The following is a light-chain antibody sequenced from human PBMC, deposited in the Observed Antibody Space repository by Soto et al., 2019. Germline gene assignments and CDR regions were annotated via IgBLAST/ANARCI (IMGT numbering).Light chain of an antibody. CDR1: QSISTY. Sequence: DIQMTQSPSSLSASVGDRVTITCRVSQSISTYLNWYQKKQGKDPKLMIYAASTLQSGVPSRFSGSGSGTDFTHDISSLQSEDFSTYYCQQSYSTLFTFGPGTEVDIK. CDR3: QQSYSTLFT. V-gene: IGKV1-39*01. CDR2: AAS. J-gene: IGKJ3*01.